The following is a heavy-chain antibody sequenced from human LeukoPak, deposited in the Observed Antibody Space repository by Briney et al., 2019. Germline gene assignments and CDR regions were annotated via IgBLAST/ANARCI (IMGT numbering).Heavy chain of an antibody. D-gene: IGHD3-22*01. CDR1: GYTFTGYY. Sequence: ASVKVSCKASGYTFTGYYMHWVRQAPGQGLEWMGWINPNSGGTNYAQKFQGRVTMTRDTSISTAYMELSRLRSDDTAVYYCARVAGSSGYYRFDPWGQGTLDTVSS. CDR3: ARVAGSSGYYRFDP. V-gene: IGHV1-2*02. CDR2: INPNSGGT. J-gene: IGHJ5*02.